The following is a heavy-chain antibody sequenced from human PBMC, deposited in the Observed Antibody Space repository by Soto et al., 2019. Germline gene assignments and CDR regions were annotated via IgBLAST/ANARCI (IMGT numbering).Heavy chain of an antibody. D-gene: IGHD2-15*01. Sequence: PSETLSLTCTVSGGSISSYYWGWIRQSPEKGLEWIGSISHTGRTSFNPSLTSRVSISVDTSKNQFSLTLTSVTAADTAVYYCARDPANLALAVAYFDSWGQGTLVTVSS. CDR3: ARDPANLALAVAYFDS. J-gene: IGHJ4*02. CDR1: GGSISSYY. CDR2: ISHTGRT. V-gene: IGHV4-59*08.